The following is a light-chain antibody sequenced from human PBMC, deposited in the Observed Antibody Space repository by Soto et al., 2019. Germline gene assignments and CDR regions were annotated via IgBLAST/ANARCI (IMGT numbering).Light chain of an antibody. CDR2: EVS. CDR3: SSYADSDTLYV. J-gene: IGLJ1*01. CDR1: SSDVGAYNY. Sequence: QSALTQPASVSGSPGQSITISCTGTSSDVGAYNYVSWYQQHPGKAPKLLIFEVSSRPSGVSNRFSGSKSGSTASLTISGLQAEDEADYSCSSYADSDTLYVFGTGTKVTAL. V-gene: IGLV2-14*01.